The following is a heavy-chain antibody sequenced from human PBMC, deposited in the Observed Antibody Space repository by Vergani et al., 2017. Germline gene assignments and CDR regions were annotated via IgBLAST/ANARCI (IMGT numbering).Heavy chain of an antibody. Sequence: EVQLEESGGGLVLPGRSLRLSCVASGFTSAGYAMHWVRQAPGKCLEWVSGISLNSNSIGYADSVKGRFTISRDTAKNSLYLQMNSLRAEDTALYYCAKDLGTSSGGGWFNPWGQGTLVTVSS. CDR3: AKDLGTSSGGGWFNP. V-gene: IGHV3-9*02. D-gene: IGHD6-6*01. J-gene: IGHJ5*02. CDR2: ISLNSNSI. CDR1: GFTSAGYA.